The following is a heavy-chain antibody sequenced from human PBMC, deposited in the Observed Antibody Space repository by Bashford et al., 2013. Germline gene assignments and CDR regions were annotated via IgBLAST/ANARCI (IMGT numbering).Heavy chain of an antibody. J-gene: IGHJ3*02. V-gene: IGHV5-51*01. CDR2: IYPGDSDT. CDR3: ARPHREGAHGDPPRFAFDI. D-gene: IGHD4-17*01. CDR1: GYSFTSYW. Sequence: GESLKISCKGSGYSFTSYWIGWVRQMPGKGLEWMGIIYPGDSDTRYSPSFQGQVTISADKSISTAYLQWSSLKASDTAMYYCARPHREGAHGDPPRFAFDIWGQGTMVTVSS.